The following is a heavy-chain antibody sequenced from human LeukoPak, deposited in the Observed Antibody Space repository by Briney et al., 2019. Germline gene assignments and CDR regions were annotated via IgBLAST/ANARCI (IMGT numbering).Heavy chain of an antibody. J-gene: IGHJ3*02. CDR2: MNPYGGRT. Sequence: ASVKVSCKASGCTFITYYIHWVRQAPGLRPEWMGIMNPYGGRTTYAQKFQGRLTVTSDTSTSTAYLDLSSLTSEDTAVYYCARGSISSAHSGYGDAFDIWGQGTMVTVSS. CDR3: ARGSISSAHSGYGDAFDI. V-gene: IGHV1-46*03. D-gene: IGHD5-12*01. CDR1: GCTFITYY.